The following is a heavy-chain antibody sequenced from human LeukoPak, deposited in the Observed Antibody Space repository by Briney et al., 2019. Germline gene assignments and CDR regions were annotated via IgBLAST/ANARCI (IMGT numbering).Heavy chain of an antibody. V-gene: IGHV3-7*03. J-gene: IGHJ4*02. CDR1: GFTFSSYW. D-gene: IGHD4-17*01. Sequence: PGGSLRLSCAASGFTFSSYWMSWVRQAPGKGLEWVANIKQDGSEKYYVDSVKGRSTISRDNAKNSLYLQMNSLRAEDTAVYYCARDPYGEVVDYWGQGTLVTVSS. CDR3: ARDPYGEVVDY. CDR2: IKQDGSEK.